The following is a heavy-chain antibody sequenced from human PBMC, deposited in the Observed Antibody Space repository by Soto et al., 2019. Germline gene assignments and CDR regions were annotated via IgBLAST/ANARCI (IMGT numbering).Heavy chain of an antibody. Sequence: ASVKVSCKASGYTFTSYGISWVRQAPGQGLEWMGWISAYNGNTNYAQKLQGRVTMTTDTSTSTAYMELRSLRSDDTAVYYCARDLVDLLRFLEWFPNVYYYYGMDVWGQGTTVTVSS. CDR2: ISAYNGNT. J-gene: IGHJ6*02. CDR3: ARDLVDLLRFLEWFPNVYYYYGMDV. CDR1: GYTFTSYG. V-gene: IGHV1-18*01. D-gene: IGHD3-3*01.